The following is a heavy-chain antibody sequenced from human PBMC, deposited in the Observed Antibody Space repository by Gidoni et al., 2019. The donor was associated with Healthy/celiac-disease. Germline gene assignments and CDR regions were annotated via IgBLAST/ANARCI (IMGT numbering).Heavy chain of an antibody. Sequence: QVQLQVSVPGLVKPSATLSFTCTVSGGPISSYHWCWIRQPPGMGLEWIGYIFYSGSTNYNHALKSRVTISVDTSKNQFSLKLSSVTAADTAVYYCARPVSWAFDIWGQGTMVTVSS. CDR1: GGPISSYH. J-gene: IGHJ3*02. CDR3: ARPVSWAFDI. V-gene: IGHV4-59*01. CDR2: IFYSGST.